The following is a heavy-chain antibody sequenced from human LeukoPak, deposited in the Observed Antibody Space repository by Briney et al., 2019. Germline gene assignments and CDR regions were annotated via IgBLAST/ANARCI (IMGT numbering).Heavy chain of an antibody. CDR2: ISSSGSTI. J-gene: IGHJ4*02. V-gene: IGHV3-11*01. Sequence: GGSLRLSCAASGFTFSDYYMSWIRQAPGKGLEWGSYISSSGSTIYYADSVKGRFTISRDNAKNSLYLQMNSLRAEDTAVYYCARHHYYGSGSYYLSVDFDYWGQGTLVTVSS. D-gene: IGHD3-10*01. CDR3: ARHHYYGSGSYYLSVDFDY. CDR1: GFTFSDYY.